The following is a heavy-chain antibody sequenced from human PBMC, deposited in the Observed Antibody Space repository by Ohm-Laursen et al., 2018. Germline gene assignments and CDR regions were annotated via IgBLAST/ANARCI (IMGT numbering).Heavy chain of an antibody. V-gene: IGHV4-28*01. J-gene: IGHJ4*02. CDR3: ARWGYCTNGVCPDY. CDR1: GLSISNSNW. CDR2: LYYSGST. Sequence: SETLSLTCTVSGLSISNSNWWGWIRQPPGKGLEWVGYLYYSGSTYYNPSLKSRVTMSVDTSKNQFSLKLSSVTAVDTAVYYCARWGYCTNGVCPDYWGQGTLVTVSS. D-gene: IGHD2-8*01.